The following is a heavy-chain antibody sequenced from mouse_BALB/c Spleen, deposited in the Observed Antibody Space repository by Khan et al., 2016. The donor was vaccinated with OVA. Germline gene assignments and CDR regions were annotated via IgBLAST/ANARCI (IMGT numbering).Heavy chain of an antibody. CDR1: GFSLTSYG. CDR3: ARGGFYSMDY. J-gene: IGHJ4*01. V-gene: IGHV2-6*02. D-gene: IGHD1-1*02. CDR2: IWSDGST. Sequence: VKLEESGPGLVAPSQSLSITCTVSGFSLTSYGVHWVHQPPGKGLEWLVVIWSDGSTTYNSALKSRLSISKDNYKSQVFLKMNSLQTDDTAMYYCARGGFYSMDYWGQGTSVTVSS.